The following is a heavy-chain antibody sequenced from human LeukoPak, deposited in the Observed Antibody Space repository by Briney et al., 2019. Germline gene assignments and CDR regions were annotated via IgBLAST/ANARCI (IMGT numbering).Heavy chain of an antibody. J-gene: IGHJ5*02. D-gene: IGHD5/OR15-5a*01. CDR2: LSGGGGGT. CDR3: AKDRSRSTEGWFDP. Sequence: GGSLRLSCAVSGITLSNYGMSWVRQAPGKGLEWVAGLSGGGGGTNYADSVQGRFTISRDNPKNTLYLQMNSLRAEDTAVYYCAKDRSRSTEGWFDPWGQGTLVTVSS. CDR1: GITLSNYG. V-gene: IGHV3-23*01.